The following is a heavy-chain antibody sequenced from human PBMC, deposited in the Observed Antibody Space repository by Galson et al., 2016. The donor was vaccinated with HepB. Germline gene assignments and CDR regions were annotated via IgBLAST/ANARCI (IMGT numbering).Heavy chain of an antibody. CDR3: ANYLGYGSGRPGYFHS. J-gene: IGHJ4*02. D-gene: IGHD3-10*01. Sequence: SLRLSCAASGFTFSNFAMSWVRQAPGKGLEWVSAIGGGGGSPSYADSVKGRFTISRDNSKTTLYLEMNSLRVEDTAVYFCANYLGYGSGRPGYFHSWGQGTLVTVSP. CDR1: GFTFSNFA. CDR2: IGGGGGSP. V-gene: IGHV3-23*01.